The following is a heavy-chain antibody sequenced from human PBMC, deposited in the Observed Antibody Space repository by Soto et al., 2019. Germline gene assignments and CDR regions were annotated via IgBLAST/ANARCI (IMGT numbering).Heavy chain of an antibody. V-gene: IGHV5-10-1*01. CDR3: ARMAGADRYYYYGMDV. CDR2: IDPSDSYT. J-gene: IGHJ6*02. Sequence: DSLKISCKGSGYSFTSYWISWVRQMPGKGLEWMGRIDPSDSYTNYSPSFQGHVTISADKSISTAYLQWSSLKASDTAMYYCARMAGADRYYYYGMDVWGQWTMVTVS. CDR1: GYSFTSYW. D-gene: IGHD6-6*01.